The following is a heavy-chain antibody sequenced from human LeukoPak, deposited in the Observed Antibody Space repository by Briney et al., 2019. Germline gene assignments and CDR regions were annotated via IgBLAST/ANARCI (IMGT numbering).Heavy chain of an antibody. CDR1: GFTFSSYG. CDR3: AREQLGGRHYYYGMDV. Sequence: GGSLRLSCAASGFTFSSYGMHWVRQAPGKGLEWVAVIWYDGSNKYYADSVKGRFTISRDNSKNTLYLQMNSLRAEDTAVYYCAREQLGGRHYYYGMDVWGQGTTVTVSS. V-gene: IGHV3-33*01. D-gene: IGHD6-13*01. CDR2: IWYDGSNK. J-gene: IGHJ6*02.